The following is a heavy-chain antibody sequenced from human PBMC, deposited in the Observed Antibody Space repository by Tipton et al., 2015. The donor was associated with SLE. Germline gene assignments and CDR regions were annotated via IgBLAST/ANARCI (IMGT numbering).Heavy chain of an antibody. CDR2: IYHRVIT. CDR1: GSSITNGYY. D-gene: IGHD1-26*01. Sequence: TLSLTCAVSGSSITNGYYWGWIRQPPGKGLEWIGSIYHRVITYYNPSLKNRVPISIDTSKNLFSLKPTSVTAADSAVYFCARDREFLCYETVGDALEHWGQGKMVTVSS. V-gene: IGHV4-38-2*02. CDR3: ARDREFLCYETVGDALEH. J-gene: IGHJ3*01.